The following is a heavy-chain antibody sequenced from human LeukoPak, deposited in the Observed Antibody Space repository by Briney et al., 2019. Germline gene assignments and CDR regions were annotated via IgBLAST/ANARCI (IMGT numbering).Heavy chain of an antibody. D-gene: IGHD5-12*01. V-gene: IGHV1-2*02. Sequence: ASVKVSCKASGYTFTGYYMHWVRQAPGQGLEWMGWINPNSGGTNYAQKFQGRVTMTSDTSISTAYMELSRLRSDDTAVYYCARVGSGIVAKYYFDYWGQGTLVTVST. CDR2: INPNSGGT. CDR1: GYTFTGYY. J-gene: IGHJ4*02. CDR3: ARVGSGIVAKYYFDY.